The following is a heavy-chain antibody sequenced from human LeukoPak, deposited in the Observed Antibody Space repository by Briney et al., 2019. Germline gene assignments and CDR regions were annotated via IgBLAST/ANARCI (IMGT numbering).Heavy chain of an antibody. CDR3: ARGARLRADYYYGMDV. CDR1: RGTFSSYS. CDR2: IIPILGIA. Sequence: SVKVSCKASRGTFSSYSISGVPQAPGQGLEGMGRIIPILGIAKHAQKFQGRVANTADKSTSTAYMEVSTVRSGDTAVYYCARGARLRADYYYGMDVWGQGTTVTVSS. V-gene: IGHV1-69*04. D-gene: IGHD5-12*01. J-gene: IGHJ6*02.